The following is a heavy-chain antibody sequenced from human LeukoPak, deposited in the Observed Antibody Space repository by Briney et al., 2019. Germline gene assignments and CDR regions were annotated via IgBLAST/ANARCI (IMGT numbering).Heavy chain of an antibody. CDR2: IYSGGST. V-gene: IGHV3-53*01. J-gene: IGHJ4*02. Sequence: GGSLRLSCAASGFTVSSNYMSWVRQAPGKGLEWVSVIYSGGSTYYADSVKGRFTISRDNAKNSLYLQMNSLRDEDTAVYYCARRHNYWGQGTLVTVSS. CDR1: GFTVSSNY. CDR3: ARRHNY.